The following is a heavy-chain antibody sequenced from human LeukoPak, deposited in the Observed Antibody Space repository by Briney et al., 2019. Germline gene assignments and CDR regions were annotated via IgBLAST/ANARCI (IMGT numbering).Heavy chain of an antibody. V-gene: IGHV3-66*02. CDR3: ARRRMVAALMNWYFDL. D-gene: IGHD2-15*01. Sequence: PLGALRVSSAAPRFTASSNNMSSVRPGPGQWLDWVSIIYSGGSTFYADSVKGRFTISRDNSKNTLYLQMNSLRAEDTAVYYCARRRMVAALMNWYFDLWGRGTRVTVSS. CDR1: RFTASSNN. J-gene: IGHJ2*01. CDR2: IYSGGST.